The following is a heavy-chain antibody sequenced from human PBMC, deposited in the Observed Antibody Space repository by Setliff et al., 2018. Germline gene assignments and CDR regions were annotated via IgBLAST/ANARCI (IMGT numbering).Heavy chain of an antibody. V-gene: IGHV4-39*02. J-gene: IGHJ4*02. Sequence: SETLSLTCTVSGASLNSGTYYWGWIRQPPGKGLEWIGRIYYRGDTYYNPSLKGRFTVSRDNSKNTLYLQMNSLRVEDTAVYYCVTDPPFSGWSFDSWGQGTLVTVSS. CDR3: VTDPPFSGWSFDS. D-gene: IGHD6-19*01. CDR1: GASLNSGTYY. CDR2: IYYRGDT.